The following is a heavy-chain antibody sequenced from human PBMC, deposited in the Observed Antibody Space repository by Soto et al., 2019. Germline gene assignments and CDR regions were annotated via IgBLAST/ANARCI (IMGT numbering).Heavy chain of an antibody. Sequence: GGSLRLSXEASGFNFKKFAMGWVRQAPGEGLEWVSGISCCGGSTFYADSVKGRFSLARDDSKNTLSLQLNSLRVEDTTHYYCAKADGEQWLIPHLDNWGQGTQVTVSS. V-gene: IGHV3-23*01. J-gene: IGHJ1*01. CDR2: ISCCGGST. CDR1: GFNFKKFA. CDR3: AKADGEQWLIPHLDN. D-gene: IGHD6-19*01.